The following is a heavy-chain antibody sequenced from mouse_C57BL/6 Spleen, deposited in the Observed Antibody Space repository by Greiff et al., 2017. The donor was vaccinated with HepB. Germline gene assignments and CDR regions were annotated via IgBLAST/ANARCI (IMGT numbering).Heavy chain of an antibody. Sequence: VKLMESGAELARPGASVKLSCKASGYTFTSYGISWVKQRTGQGLEWIGEIYPRSGNTYYNEKFKGKATLTADKSSSTAYMELRSLTSEDSAVYFCANYDPFAYWGQGTLVTVSA. V-gene: IGHV1-81*01. CDR2: IYPRSGNT. J-gene: IGHJ3*01. D-gene: IGHD2-4*01. CDR3: ANYDPFAY. CDR1: GYTFTSYG.